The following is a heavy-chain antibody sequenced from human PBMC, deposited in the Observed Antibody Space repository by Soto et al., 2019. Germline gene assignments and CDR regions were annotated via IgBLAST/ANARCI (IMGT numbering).Heavy chain of an antibody. J-gene: IGHJ4*02. V-gene: IGHV3-23*01. Sequence: HPGGSLRLSCAASGFTFSSYAMTWVRQAPGKGLEWVSVISGSGDSTYYADSVKGRFTISRDNSKNTLYLQMNSLRAEDTAVYYCAKRGSGSQFXYWGQGTLVTVSS. D-gene: IGHD1-26*01. CDR3: AKRGSGSQFXY. CDR2: ISGSGDST. CDR1: GFTFSSYA.